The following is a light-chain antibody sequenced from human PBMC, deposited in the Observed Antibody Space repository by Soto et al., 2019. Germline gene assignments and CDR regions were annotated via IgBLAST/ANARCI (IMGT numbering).Light chain of an antibody. CDR3: QQYNNWPPGT. Sequence: EIVMTQSPATLSVSPGERATLSCRASQSVSSNLAWYQQKPGQAPRLRIYGASTRDTGIPARFSGSGSGTEFTLTFSSLQSEDFAVYYCQQYNNWPPGTFGKGTKVEIK. V-gene: IGKV3-15*01. CDR2: GAS. J-gene: IGKJ1*01. CDR1: QSVSSN.